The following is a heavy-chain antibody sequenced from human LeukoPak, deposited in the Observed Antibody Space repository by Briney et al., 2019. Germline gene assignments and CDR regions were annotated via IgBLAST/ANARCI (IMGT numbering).Heavy chain of an antibody. V-gene: IGHV3-23*01. D-gene: IGHD6-19*01. Sequence: GGSLRLSCAASGFTFRSYPMTWVRQAPGKGLEWVSAISGSGDSTYYADSVKGRFTISRDNSRNTLYLQMNSLRAEDTAVYYCARDLGSGWYDAFDIWGQGTMVTVSS. CDR2: ISGSGDST. CDR1: GFTFRSYP. J-gene: IGHJ3*02. CDR3: ARDLGSGWYDAFDI.